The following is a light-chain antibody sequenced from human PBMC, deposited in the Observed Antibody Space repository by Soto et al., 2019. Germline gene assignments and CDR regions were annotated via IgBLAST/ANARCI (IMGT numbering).Light chain of an antibody. CDR3: QQYGSSPRT. CDR1: QNVNSNY. J-gene: IGKJ1*01. V-gene: IGKV3-20*01. CDR2: AAS. Sequence: EIVLTQSPDTLSLSPGERATLSCRASQNVNSNYLAWYQQKPGQAPRLLIYAASSRATGIPDRFSGSGSGTDLTLTISRLEPEDFAVYYCQQYGSSPRTFGQGTKVEIK.